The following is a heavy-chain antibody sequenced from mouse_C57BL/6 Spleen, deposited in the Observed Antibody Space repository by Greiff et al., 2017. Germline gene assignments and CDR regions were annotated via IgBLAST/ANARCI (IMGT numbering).Heavy chain of an antibody. CDR2: ISSGSSTI. V-gene: IGHV5-17*01. CDR3: AREGRVYAMDY. Sequence: EVQRVESGGGLVKPGGSLKLSCAASGFTFSDYGMHWVRQAPEKGLGWVAYISSGSSTIYYADTVKGRFTISRDNAKTTLFLQMTSLRSEDTAMYCCAREGRVYAMDYWGQGTSVTVSS. D-gene: IGHD3-3*01. J-gene: IGHJ4*01. CDR1: GFTFSDYG.